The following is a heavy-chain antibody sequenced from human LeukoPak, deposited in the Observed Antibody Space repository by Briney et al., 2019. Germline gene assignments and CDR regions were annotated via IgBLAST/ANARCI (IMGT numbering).Heavy chain of an antibody. J-gene: IGHJ5*02. CDR1: GGSISSYY. Sequence: SETLSLTCSVSGGSISSYYWSWIRQHPGKGLEWIGYIYYSGSTYYNPSLKSRVTISVDTSKNQFSLKLSSVTAADTAVYYCARTSDDYENWFDPWGQGTLVTVSS. CDR3: ARTSDDYENWFDP. D-gene: IGHD4-17*01. V-gene: IGHV4-59*06. CDR2: IYYSGST.